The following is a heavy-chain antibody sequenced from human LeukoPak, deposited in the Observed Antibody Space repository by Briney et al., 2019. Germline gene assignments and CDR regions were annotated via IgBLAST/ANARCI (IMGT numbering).Heavy chain of an antibody. J-gene: IGHJ4*02. CDR2: IYYSGST. Sequence: SETLSLTCTVSGGSISSSSSYWGWIRQPPGKGLEWIGSIYYSGSTYYNPSLKSRVTISVDTSKNQFSLKLSSVTAADTAVYYCARHRGLYADYYFDYWGQGTLVTVSS. CDR1: GGSISSSSSY. V-gene: IGHV4-39*01. D-gene: IGHD2-2*01. CDR3: ARHRGLYADYYFDY.